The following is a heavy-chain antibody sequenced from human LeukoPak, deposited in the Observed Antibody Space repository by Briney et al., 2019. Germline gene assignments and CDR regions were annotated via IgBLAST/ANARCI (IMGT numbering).Heavy chain of an antibody. CDR2: IYYSGST. CDR1: GGSISSGGYY. D-gene: IGHD5-18*01. V-gene: IGHV4-31*03. CDR3: ARDRGGGYCYGRGGYYFDY. Sequence: SQTLSLTCTVSGGSISSGGYYWSWIRQHPGKGLEWIGYIYYSGSTYYNPSLKSRVTISVDTSKNQFSLNLSSVTAADTAVYYCARDRGGGYCYGRGGYYFDYWGQGTLVTVSS. J-gene: IGHJ4*02.